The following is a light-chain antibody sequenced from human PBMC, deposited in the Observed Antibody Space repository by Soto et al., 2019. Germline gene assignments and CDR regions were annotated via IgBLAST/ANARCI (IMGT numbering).Light chain of an antibody. CDR1: SSNIGAGYD. J-gene: IGLJ1*01. V-gene: IGLV1-40*01. CDR2: GNS. Sequence: QSVLTQPPSVSGAPGQRVTISCTGSSSNIGAGYDVHWYQQLPGTAPKLLIYGNSNRPSGVPDRFSGSKSGTSASLAITGLQAEDEADDSCQSYDSSLSAYVFGTGTKLTVL. CDR3: QSYDSSLSAYV.